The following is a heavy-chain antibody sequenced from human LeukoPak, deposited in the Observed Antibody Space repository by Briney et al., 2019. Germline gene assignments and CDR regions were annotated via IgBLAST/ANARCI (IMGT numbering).Heavy chain of an antibody. D-gene: IGHD3-22*01. J-gene: IGHJ3*02. CDR1: GYTFTDYY. CDR3: AVDSSGYPNAFDI. Sequence: ASVKVSCKAYGYTFTDYYLHWVRQAPGQGLEWMGWISPNSGSTKYAQKFLDRVTMTRDTSINTAYMELSGLRSDDTAVYYCAVDSSGYPNAFDIWGQGTMVTVSS. CDR2: ISPNSGST. V-gene: IGHV1-2*02.